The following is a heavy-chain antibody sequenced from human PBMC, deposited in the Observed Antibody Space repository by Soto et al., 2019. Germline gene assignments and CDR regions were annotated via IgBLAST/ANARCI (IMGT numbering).Heavy chain of an antibody. Sequence: QVQLVESGGGVVQPGRSLRLSCAASGFTFSSYGMHWVRQAPGKGLEWVAVIWYDGSNKYYADSVKGRFTISRDNSKNTLYLQMNSLRAEDTAVYYCARVSEDDWYFDLWGRGALVNVSS. CDR2: IWYDGSNK. CDR3: ARVSEDDWYFDL. CDR1: GFTFSSYG. V-gene: IGHV3-33*01. J-gene: IGHJ2*01.